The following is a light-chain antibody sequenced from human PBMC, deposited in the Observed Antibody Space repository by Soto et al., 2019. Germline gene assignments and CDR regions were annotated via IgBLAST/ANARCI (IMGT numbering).Light chain of an antibody. CDR3: QCYSSYPWT. V-gene: IGKV1-5*01. CDR2: DAS. Sequence: LHMTQAPSTLSASVLYRVTITFRASQSCRNWLAWYQQKAGKAPRLLIYDASTLQSGVPSRFSGSGSGTEFSLTISSLQPDDFGTYYCQCYSSYPWTFGQGTKVE. CDR1: QSCRNW. J-gene: IGKJ1*01.